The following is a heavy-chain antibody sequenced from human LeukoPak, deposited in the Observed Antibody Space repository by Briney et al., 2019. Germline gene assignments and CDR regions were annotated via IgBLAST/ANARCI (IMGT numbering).Heavy chain of an antibody. CDR1: GYIFDIYA. V-gene: IGHV7-4-1*02. D-gene: IGHD3-16*02. CDR2: INTNTGNP. Sequence: GASVKVSCKASGYIFDIYAMIWVRQAPGQGLELMGWINTNTGNPTYAQGFTGRFVFSLDTSVSTTYLQISSLKAEDTAVYYCARAYQRLGGLSFPDQWGQGTLVSVSS. J-gene: IGHJ5*02. CDR3: ARAYQRLGGLSFPDQ.